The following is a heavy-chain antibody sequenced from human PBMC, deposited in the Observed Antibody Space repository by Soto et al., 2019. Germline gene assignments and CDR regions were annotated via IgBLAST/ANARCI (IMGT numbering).Heavy chain of an antibody. Sequence: QVQLVESGGGVVQPGRSLRLSCAASGFTFSTYGMHWVRQAPGKGLEWVAVIWFDGNNKYYADSVKGRFTISRDNSKNTLYLQMNSLRAEDTAVYYCAKDREDGYKTGPFDYWGQGTLVTVSS. D-gene: IGHD5-12*01. CDR3: AKDREDGYKTGPFDY. V-gene: IGHV3-33*06. CDR2: IWFDGNNK. J-gene: IGHJ4*02. CDR1: GFTFSTYG.